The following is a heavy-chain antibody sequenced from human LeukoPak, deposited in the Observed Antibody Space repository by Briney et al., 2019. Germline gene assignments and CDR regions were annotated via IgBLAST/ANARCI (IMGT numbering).Heavy chain of an antibody. CDR2: ISSSSTYI. J-gene: IGHJ3*01. CDR1: GFTFSSYN. V-gene: IGHV3-21*01. Sequence: PGGSLRLSCAASGFTFSSYNMNWVRQAPGKGLEWVSSISSSSTYIYYAESMKGRFTISRDNAKNSLYLQMNSLRAEDTATYYCARGGPSVLTGGAFDLWGQGTVVTVS. D-gene: IGHD7-27*01. CDR3: ARGGPSVLTGGAFDL.